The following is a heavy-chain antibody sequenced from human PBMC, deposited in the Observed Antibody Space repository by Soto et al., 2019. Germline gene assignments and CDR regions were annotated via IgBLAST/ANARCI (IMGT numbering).Heavy chain of an antibody. CDR1: GFSFSSYT. V-gene: IGHV3-64D*06. CDR3: VKDRYVDY. J-gene: IGHJ4*02. Sequence: PVGSLRLSCSVSGFSFSSYTMHWVRQAPEKGLEYVSSIDTNGVSTYYADSVKGRFTISRDNSKNTLYLQMSSLRAEDTAVYYCVKDRYVDYWGQGALVTVSS. CDR2: IDTNGVST.